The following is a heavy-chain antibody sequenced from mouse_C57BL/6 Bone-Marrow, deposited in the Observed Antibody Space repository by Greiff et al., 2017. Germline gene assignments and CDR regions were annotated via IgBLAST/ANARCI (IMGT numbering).Heavy chain of an antibody. D-gene: IGHD1-1*01. CDR1: GYTFTSYT. CDR3: ARAPYITHYAMDY. V-gene: IGHV1-4*01. CDR2: INPSSGYT. Sequence: QVQLQQSGAELARPGASVKMSCKASGYTFTSYTMHWVKQRPGQGLEWIGYINPSSGYTKYNQKFKDKATLTADKSSSTAYMQLSILTSEDSAVYYCARAPYITHYAMDYWGQGTSVTVSS. J-gene: IGHJ4*01.